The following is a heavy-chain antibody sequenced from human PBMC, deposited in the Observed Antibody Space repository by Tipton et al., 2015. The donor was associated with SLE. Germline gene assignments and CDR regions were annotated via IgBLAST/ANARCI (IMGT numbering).Heavy chain of an antibody. CDR2: FSLDSDNI. Sequence: SLRLSCVASGFTLNRYAMHWVRQAPGKGLEWVSGFSLDSDNIGYADSVKGRFTTSRDHAKNALYLQMNSLRADDTALYYCAREPAAIHRWFDPWGQGTLVTVSS. J-gene: IGHJ5*02. CDR1: GFTLNRYA. V-gene: IGHV3-9*01. CDR3: AREPAAIHRWFDP. D-gene: IGHD2-2*02.